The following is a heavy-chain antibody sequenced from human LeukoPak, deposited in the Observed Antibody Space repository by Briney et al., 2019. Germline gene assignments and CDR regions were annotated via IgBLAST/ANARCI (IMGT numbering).Heavy chain of an antibody. CDR2: IDWDDDK. CDR1: GFSLSTSGMC. V-gene: IGHV2-70*11. Sequence: SGPALVKPTQTLTLTCTFSGFSLSTSGMCVSWIRQPPGKALEWLARIDWDDDKYYSTSLKTRLTISKDTSKNQVVLTMTNMDPVDTATYYCARIQAAAPTYYFDYWGQGTLVTVSS. CDR3: ARIQAAAPTYYFDY. J-gene: IGHJ4*02. D-gene: IGHD6-13*01.